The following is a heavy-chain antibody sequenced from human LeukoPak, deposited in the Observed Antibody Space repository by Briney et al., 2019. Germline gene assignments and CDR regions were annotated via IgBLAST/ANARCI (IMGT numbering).Heavy chain of an antibody. CDR3: ARWSGSVTARNYYYYMDV. D-gene: IGHD6-6*01. V-gene: IGHV3-53*01. CDR2: IYSGGST. Sequence: GGSLRLSCAASGFTVSSNYMSWVRQAPGKGLEGVSVIYSGGSTYYADSVKGRFTISRDNSKNTLYLQMNSLRAEDTAVYYCARWSGSVTARNYYYYMDVWGEGTTVTVSS. J-gene: IGHJ6*03. CDR1: GFTVSSNY.